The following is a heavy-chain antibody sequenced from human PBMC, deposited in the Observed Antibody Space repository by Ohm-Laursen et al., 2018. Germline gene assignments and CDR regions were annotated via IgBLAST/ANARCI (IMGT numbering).Heavy chain of an antibody. CDR2: MNPNSGNT. D-gene: IGHD3-9*01. V-gene: IGHV1-8*01. J-gene: IGHJ4*02. CDR3: ARGPRPGWLYYFDY. Sequence: ASVKVSCKASGYTFTSYDINWVRQATGQGLEWMGWMNPNSGNTGYAQKFQGRVTMTRNTSISTAYMELSSLRSEDTAVYYCARGPRPGWLYYFDYWGQGTLVTVSS. CDR1: GYTFTSYD.